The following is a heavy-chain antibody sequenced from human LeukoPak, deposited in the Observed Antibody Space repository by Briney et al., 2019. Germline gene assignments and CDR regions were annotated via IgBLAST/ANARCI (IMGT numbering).Heavy chain of an antibody. D-gene: IGHD4-17*01. CDR1: GFTFNLYS. CDR3: ARGHDYGNY. J-gene: IGHJ4*02. Sequence: SGGSLRLSCAASGFTFNLYSMNWVGHAPGKGLEGVSYISSSSSTIYYADSVKGRFTISRDNAKNSLYLQMNSLRDEDTAVYYCARGHDYGNYWGQGTLVTVSS. V-gene: IGHV3-48*02. CDR2: ISSSSSTI.